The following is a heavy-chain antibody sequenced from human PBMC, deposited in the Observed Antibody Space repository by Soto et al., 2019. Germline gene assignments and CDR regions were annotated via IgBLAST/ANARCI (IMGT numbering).Heavy chain of an antibody. Sequence: EVQLLESGGGLVQPGGSLRLSCAASGFTFSSYAMSWVRQAPGKGLEWVSAISGSGGSTYYADSVKGRFTISRDNSKNTLYLQRNSLGAEDTAVYYCAKGGEGVVVTAIPWYYGMDVWGQGTTGTVSS. CDR3: AKGGEGVVVTAIPWYYGMDV. J-gene: IGHJ6*02. CDR2: ISGSGGST. D-gene: IGHD2-21*02. CDR1: GFTFSSYA. V-gene: IGHV3-23*01.